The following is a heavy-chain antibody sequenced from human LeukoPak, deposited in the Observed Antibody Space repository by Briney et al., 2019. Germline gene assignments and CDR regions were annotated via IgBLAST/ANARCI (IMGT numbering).Heavy chain of an antibody. J-gene: IGHJ6*02. Sequence: ASVKVSCKASGYTFTSYDINWVRQATGQGLEWMGWMNPNSGNTGYAQKFQGRVTMTRNTSISTAYMELSSLRSEDTAVYYCARESIVATIPYGMDVWGQGTTVTVSS. CDR2: MNPNSGNT. D-gene: IGHD5-12*01. CDR3: ARESIVATIPYGMDV. V-gene: IGHV1-8*02. CDR1: GYTFTSYD.